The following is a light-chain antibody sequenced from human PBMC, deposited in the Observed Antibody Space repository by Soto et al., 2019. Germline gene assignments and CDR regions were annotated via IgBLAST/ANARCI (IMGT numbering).Light chain of an antibody. CDR2: DVT. V-gene: IGLV2-14*01. CDR1: SSDIGAYNY. CDR3: SSYTISRIRV. Sequence: QSVLTQPASVSGSPGQSITISCTGSSSDIGAYNYVSWYQQHPGKAPKLMIYDVTNRPSGVSYRFSGSKSGSTASLTISGLQAEDEADYYCSSYTISRIRVFGGGTK. J-gene: IGLJ3*02.